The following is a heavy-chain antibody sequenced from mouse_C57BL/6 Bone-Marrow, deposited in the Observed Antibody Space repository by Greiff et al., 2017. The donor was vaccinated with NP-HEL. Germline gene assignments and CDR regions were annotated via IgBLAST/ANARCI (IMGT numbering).Heavy chain of an antibody. Sequence: EVQLVESGGGLVQSGRSLRLSCATSGFTFSDFYMEWVRQAPGKGLEWIAASRNKANDYTTEYSASVKGRFIVSRDTSQSILYLQMNALRAEDTAIYYCARDLYGNHYAMDYWGQGTSVTVSS. V-gene: IGHV7-1*01. D-gene: IGHD2-1*01. CDR3: ARDLYGNHYAMDY. CDR2: SRNKANDYTT. CDR1: GFTFSDFY. J-gene: IGHJ4*01.